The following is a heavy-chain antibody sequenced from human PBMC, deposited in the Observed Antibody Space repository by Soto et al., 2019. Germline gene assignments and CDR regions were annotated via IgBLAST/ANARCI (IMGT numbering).Heavy chain of an antibody. J-gene: IGHJ3*01. V-gene: IGHV1-58*01. CDR3: AADLGRVWLQFSAFEV. CDR1: GFTFSKSA. Sequence: QMQLVHSGPEVKEPGTSIKVSCKASGFTFSKSAVQWVRQARGQRLEWIGRIVVGTGNTKYAPKFQERVSISRAMSTGTAYMELSSLRSGDTAVYYCAADLGRVWLQFSAFEVWSLGTMVTVSS. D-gene: IGHD6-13*01. CDR2: IVVGTGNT.